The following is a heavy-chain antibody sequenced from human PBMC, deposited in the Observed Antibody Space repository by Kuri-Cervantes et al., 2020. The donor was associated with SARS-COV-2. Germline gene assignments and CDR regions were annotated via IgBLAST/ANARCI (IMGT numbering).Heavy chain of an antibody. CDR1: GFTFSSYA. D-gene: IGHD3-3*01. J-gene: IGHJ4*02. CDR2: ISYDGSNK. Sequence: GESLKISCAASGFTFSSYAMHWVRQAPGKGLEWVAVISYDGSNKYYADSVKGRLTISRDNSKNTLYLQMNSLRAEDTAVYYCARAQTYDFWSGYLYWGQGTLVTVSS. CDR3: ARAQTYDFWSGYLY. V-gene: IGHV3-30-3*01.